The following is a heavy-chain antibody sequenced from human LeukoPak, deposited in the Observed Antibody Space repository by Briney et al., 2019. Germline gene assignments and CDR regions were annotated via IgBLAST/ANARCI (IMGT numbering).Heavy chain of an antibody. Sequence: SETLSLTCTVSGGSISSYYWSWIRQPAGKGLEWIGRIYTSGSTNYNPSLKSRVTMSVDTSKNQFSLKLSSVTAADTAVYYCARAQLRFGYYYMDVWGKGTTVTVSS. CDR2: IYTSGST. D-gene: IGHD3-3*01. CDR1: GGSISSYY. J-gene: IGHJ6*03. CDR3: ARAQLRFGYYYMDV. V-gene: IGHV4-4*07.